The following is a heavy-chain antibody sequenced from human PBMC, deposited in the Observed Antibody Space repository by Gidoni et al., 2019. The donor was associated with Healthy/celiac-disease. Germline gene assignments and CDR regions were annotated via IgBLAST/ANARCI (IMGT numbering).Heavy chain of an antibody. CDR3: ARGRSNYYGSGSYYNLYFDY. J-gene: IGHJ4*02. CDR1: GFTFSSYA. Sequence: EVQLLESGGGLVQPGGSLRLSCSASGFTFSSYAMSRVRQAPGKGLEWVSAISGSGGSTYYADSVKGRFTISRDNSKNTLYLQMNSLRAEDTAVYYCARGRSNYYGSGSYYNLYFDYWGQGTLVTVSS. D-gene: IGHD3-10*01. CDR2: ISGSGGST. V-gene: IGHV3-23*01.